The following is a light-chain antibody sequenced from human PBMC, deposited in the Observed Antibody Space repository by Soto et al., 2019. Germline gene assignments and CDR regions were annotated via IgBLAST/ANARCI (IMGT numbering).Light chain of an antibody. CDR3: SSHTSVNTRV. CDR2: EVT. CDR1: SSDVGTYDY. Sequence: QSALTQPASVSGSPGQSIAISCTGTSSDVGTYDYVSWYQQYPDKAPKLIIYEVTQRPSGVSNRFSGSKSGNTASLTISGLQAEGEADYYCSSHTSVNTRVFGTGTKVTVL. V-gene: IGLV2-14*01. J-gene: IGLJ1*01.